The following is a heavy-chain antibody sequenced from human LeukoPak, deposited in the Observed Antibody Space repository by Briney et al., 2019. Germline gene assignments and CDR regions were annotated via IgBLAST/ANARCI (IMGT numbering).Heavy chain of an antibody. Sequence: GGSLRLSCAASGFTFRSYDMHWVRQATGKGLEWVSAIGIGGDTYYPGSVKGRFTISRDNSKNTLYLQMNSLRAEDTAVYYCARDNDGDYVLNYWGQGTLVTVSS. D-gene: IGHD4-17*01. V-gene: IGHV3-13*01. CDR3: ARDNDGDYVLNY. J-gene: IGHJ4*02. CDR2: IGIGGDT. CDR1: GFTFRSYD.